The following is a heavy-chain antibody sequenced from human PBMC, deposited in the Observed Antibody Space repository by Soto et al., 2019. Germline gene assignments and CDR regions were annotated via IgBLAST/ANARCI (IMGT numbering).Heavy chain of an antibody. J-gene: IGHJ4*02. D-gene: IGHD3-22*01. CDR1: GFTVSNNY. CDR2: ISSDGHHQ. V-gene: IGHV3-30*03. Sequence: PGGSLRLSCAVSGFTVSNNYMYWVRQAPGQGLEWVAIISSDGHHQFYLDNLRGRFTVSRDNSKNTLYLQMNSLRPEDTAVYYCSRGTYYPQSSGLHADYWGPGTVVTVSS. CDR3: SRGTYYPQSSGLHADY.